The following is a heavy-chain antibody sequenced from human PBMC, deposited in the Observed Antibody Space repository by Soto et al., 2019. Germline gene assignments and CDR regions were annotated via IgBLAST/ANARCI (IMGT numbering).Heavy chain of an antibody. J-gene: IGHJ4*02. CDR1: GFTFSSYA. Sequence: EVQLLESGGGLVQPGGSLRLSCAASGFTFSSYAMSWVRQAPGKGLEWVSAISGSGGSTYYADSVKGRFTISRDNSKNTMYLPMDSLRAEDTAVYYCAKDLRRYSSGWYGGYYFDYWGQGTLVTVSS. CDR2: ISGSGGST. CDR3: AKDLRRYSSGWYGGYYFDY. V-gene: IGHV3-23*01. D-gene: IGHD6-19*01.